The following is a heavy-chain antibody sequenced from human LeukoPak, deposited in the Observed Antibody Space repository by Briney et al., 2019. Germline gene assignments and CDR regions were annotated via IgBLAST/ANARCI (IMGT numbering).Heavy chain of an antibody. CDR3: ASLFGVVNYYYMDV. D-gene: IGHD3-3*01. J-gene: IGHJ6*03. V-gene: IGHV4-59*12. CDR1: GGSISSYY. CDR2: IYYSGST. Sequence: SETLSLTCTVSGGSISSYYWSWVRQPPGKGLEWIGYIYYSGSTNYNPSLKSRVTISVDTSKNQFSLKLSSVTAADTAVYYCASLFGVVNYYYMDVWGKGTTVTVSS.